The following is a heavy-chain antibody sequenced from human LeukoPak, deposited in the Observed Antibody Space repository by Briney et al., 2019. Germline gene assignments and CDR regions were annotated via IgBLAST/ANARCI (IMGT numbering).Heavy chain of an antibody. CDR2: TRSDGSNK. D-gene: IGHD6-13*01. Sequence: PGGSLRLSCAASGFTFSSYGMHWVRQAPGKGLEGVAFTRSDGSNKYYTDSVKGRFTISRDNAKNSLYLQMKSLRAEDTAVYYCAKRGLAAALFRWGQGTLVTVSS. CDR1: GFTFSSYG. CDR3: AKRGLAAALFR. J-gene: IGHJ4*02. V-gene: IGHV3-30*02.